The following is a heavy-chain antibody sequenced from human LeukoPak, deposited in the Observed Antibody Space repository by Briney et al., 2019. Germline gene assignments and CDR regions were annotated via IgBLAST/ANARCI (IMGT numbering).Heavy chain of an antibody. J-gene: IGHJ4*02. D-gene: IGHD5-24*01. CDR1: GYTFTSYG. Sequence: ASVKVSCKASGYTFTSYGISWVRQAPGQGLEWMGWISAYNGNTNYAQKLQGRVTMTTDTSTSTAYMELRSLRSDDTAVYYCARSPFPWLPLYCDYWGQGTLVTVSS. CDR3: ARSPFPWLPLYCDY. V-gene: IGHV1-18*01. CDR2: ISAYNGNT.